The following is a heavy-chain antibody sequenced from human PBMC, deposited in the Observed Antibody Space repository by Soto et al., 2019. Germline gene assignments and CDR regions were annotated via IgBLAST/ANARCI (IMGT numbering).Heavy chain of an antibody. CDR1: GFTFSSYS. V-gene: IGHV3-48*01. J-gene: IGHJ5*02. CDR2: ISSSSSTI. D-gene: IGHD6-25*01. CDR3: AREAATLSWFDP. Sequence: EVQLVESGGGLVQPGGSLRLSCAASGFTFSSYSMNWVRQAPGKGLEWVSYISSSSSTIYYADSVKGRFTISRDNAKNSLYRQMTSLRAEDTAVYYWAREAATLSWFDPWGQGPLVTVSS.